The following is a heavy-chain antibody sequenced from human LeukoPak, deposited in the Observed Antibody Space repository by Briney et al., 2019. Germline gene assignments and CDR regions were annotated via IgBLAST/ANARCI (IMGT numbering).Heavy chain of an antibody. CDR1: GFTFSSYS. CDR2: ISSSSSYI. Sequence: GGSLRLSCAASGFTFSSYSMNWVRQAPGKGLEWVSSISSSSSYIYYADSVKGRFTISRDNAKNSLYLQMNSLRAEDTAVYYCASPTDSSGWYGIDYWGQGTLVTVSS. J-gene: IGHJ4*02. V-gene: IGHV3-21*01. D-gene: IGHD6-19*01. CDR3: ASPTDSSGWYGIDY.